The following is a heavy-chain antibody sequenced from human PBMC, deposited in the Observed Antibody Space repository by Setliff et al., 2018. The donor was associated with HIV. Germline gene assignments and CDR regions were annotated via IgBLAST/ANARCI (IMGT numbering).Heavy chain of an antibody. J-gene: IGHJ2*01. CDR1: GFTFSSYN. CDR2: ISNDGTIK. V-gene: IGHV3-30*04. Sequence: GSLRLSCAASGFTFSSYNMHWVRQAPGKGLEWVAVISNDGTIKYYADSVRGRFTISRDNSKNTLYLHMNSMRAEDTSVYYCGRDASLSSGWYIDWYFDLWGRGTLVTVSS. D-gene: IGHD6-19*01. CDR3: GRDASLSSGWYIDWYFDL.